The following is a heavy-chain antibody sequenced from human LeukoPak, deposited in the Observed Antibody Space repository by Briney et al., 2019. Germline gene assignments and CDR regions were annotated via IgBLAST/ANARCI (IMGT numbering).Heavy chain of an antibody. J-gene: IGHJ5*02. Sequence: ASVKVSCKASGYTFTGYYMHWVRQAPGQGLEWMGWINPNSGGTNYAQKLQGRVTMTTDTSTSTAYMELRSLRSDDTAVYYCATSGYDYSGHNWFDPWGQGTLVTVSS. CDR3: ATSGYDYSGHNWFDP. CDR2: INPNSGGT. D-gene: IGHD5-12*01. CDR1: GYTFTGYY. V-gene: IGHV1-2*02.